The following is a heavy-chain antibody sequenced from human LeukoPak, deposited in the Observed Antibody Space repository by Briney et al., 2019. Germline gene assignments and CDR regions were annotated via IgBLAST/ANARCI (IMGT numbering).Heavy chain of an antibody. J-gene: IGHJ4*02. V-gene: IGHV1-24*01. CDR1: GYTLTELS. Sequence: ASVKVSCKVSGYTLTELSMHWVRQAPGKGLEWMGGFDPEDGETIYAQKFQGRVTTTEDTSTDTAYMELSSLRSEDTAVYYCATDSVEMASWGQGTLVTVSS. D-gene: IGHD5-24*01. CDR2: FDPEDGET. CDR3: ATDSVEMAS.